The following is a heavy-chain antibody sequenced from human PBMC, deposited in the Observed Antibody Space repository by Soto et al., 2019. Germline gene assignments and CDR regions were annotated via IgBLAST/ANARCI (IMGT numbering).Heavy chain of an antibody. CDR3: ARESIEVAGHLYYYYGMDV. CDR2: IYYSGST. Sequence: SETLSLTCTVSGGSISSYYWSWIRQPPGKGLEWIGYIYYSGSTNYNPSLKSRVTISVDTSKNQFSLKLSSVTAADTAVYYCARESIEVAGHLYYYYGMDVWGQGXTVTVSS. J-gene: IGHJ6*02. V-gene: IGHV4-59*01. D-gene: IGHD6-19*01. CDR1: GGSISSYY.